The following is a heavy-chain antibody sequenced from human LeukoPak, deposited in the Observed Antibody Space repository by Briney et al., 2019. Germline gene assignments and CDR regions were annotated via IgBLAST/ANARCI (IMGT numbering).Heavy chain of an antibody. CDR1: GFSFSSYS. V-gene: IGHV3-21*01. CDR3: ARDPAGGRYYYYMDV. J-gene: IGHJ6*03. CDR2: ITSSSTYI. D-gene: IGHD3-16*01. Sequence: PGGSLRLSCAASGFSFSSYSMNWVRQAPGRGLEWVSSITSSSTYIYYADSVKGRFTISRDNAKNSLYLQMNSLRAEDTAVYYCARDPAGGRYYYYMDVWGKGTTVTVSS.